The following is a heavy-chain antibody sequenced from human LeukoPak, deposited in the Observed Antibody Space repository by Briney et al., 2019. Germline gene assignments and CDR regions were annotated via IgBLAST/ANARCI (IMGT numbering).Heavy chain of an antibody. J-gene: IGHJ4*02. V-gene: IGHV3-23*01. CDR3: AKGARRDDFDY. CDR1: GGTCIGYG. Sequence: SWAAAGGTCIGYGRSWVLKDPGKGLEWVSAISGSGGSTYYADSVKGRFTISRDNSKNTLYLQMNSLRAEDTAVYYCAKGARRDDFDYWGQGTLVTVSS. CDR2: ISGSGGST. D-gene: IGHD5-24*01.